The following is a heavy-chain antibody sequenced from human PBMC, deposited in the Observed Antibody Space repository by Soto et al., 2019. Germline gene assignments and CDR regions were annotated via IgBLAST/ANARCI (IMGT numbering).Heavy chain of an antibody. CDR1: GFTFSSYA. CDR2: ISGSGGST. J-gene: IGHJ4*02. D-gene: IGHD3-10*02. CDR3: AKAGCSGSYYQGRFDY. Sequence: EVQLLESGGGLVQPGGSLRLSCAASGFTFSSYAMSWVRQAPGKGLEWVSAISGSGGSTYYADSVKGRFTISRDNSKNTLYLQMNSLRAEDTAVYYCAKAGCSGSYYQGRFDYWGQGTLVTVSS. V-gene: IGHV3-23*01.